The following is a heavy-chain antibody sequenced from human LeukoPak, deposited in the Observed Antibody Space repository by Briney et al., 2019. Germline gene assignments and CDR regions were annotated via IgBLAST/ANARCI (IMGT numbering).Heavy chain of an antibody. V-gene: IGHV3-30*18. CDR3: AKDNGDFLIDC. CDR2: ISYDGSNK. D-gene: IGHD4-17*01. CDR1: GFTFSSYG. Sequence: GRSLRLSCAASGFTFSSYGMHWVRQAPGKGLEWVAVISYDGSNKYYADSVKGRFTISRDNSKNTLYLQMNSLRAEDTAVYYCAKDNGDFLIDCWGQGTLVTVSP. J-gene: IGHJ4*02.